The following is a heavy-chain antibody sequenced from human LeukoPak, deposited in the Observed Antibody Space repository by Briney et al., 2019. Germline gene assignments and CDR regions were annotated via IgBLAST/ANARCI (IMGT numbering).Heavy chain of an antibody. D-gene: IGHD6-13*01. J-gene: IGHJ4*02. CDR3: ARVAAAAGSYYFDY. CDR1: GGTFSSYA. Sequence: GASVKVSCKASGGTFSSYAISWVRQAPGQGLEWMGRIIPILGIANYAQKFQGRVTITADKSTSTAYMELSSLRSEDTAVYYCARVAAAAGSYYFDYWGQGTLSPSPQ. CDR2: IIPILGIA. V-gene: IGHV1-69*04.